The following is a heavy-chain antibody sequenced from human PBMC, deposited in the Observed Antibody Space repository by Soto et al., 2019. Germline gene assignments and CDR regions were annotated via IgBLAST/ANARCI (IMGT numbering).Heavy chain of an antibody. D-gene: IGHD3-10*01. V-gene: IGHV4-31*03. J-gene: IGHJ6*02. Sequence: QVQLQESGPGLVKPSQTLSLSCTVSGGSISSGGYYWSWIRQHPGKGLEWIGYIYYSGSTYYNPSLQSRVTISXXTXKXXFPLKLSAVTAADTAVYYCAREGRASGRYHYGMDVWGQGTPVTVSS. CDR3: AREGRASGRYHYGMDV. CDR2: IYYSGST. CDR1: GGSISSGGYY.